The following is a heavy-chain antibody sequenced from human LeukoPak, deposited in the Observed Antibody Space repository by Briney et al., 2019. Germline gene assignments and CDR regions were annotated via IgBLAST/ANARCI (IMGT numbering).Heavy chain of an antibody. D-gene: IGHD6-13*01. CDR2: FYHSGST. V-gene: IGHV4-4*02. J-gene: IGHJ4*02. CDR1: GGSISRSNW. Sequence: SETLSLTCGVSGGSISRSNWWSWVRQPPGKGLEWIGEFYHSGSTNYNPSLKSRVTISADKSKNQFSLRLSSVTAADTAVYYCASSSSWYFDYWGQGTLVTVSS. CDR3: ASSSSWYFDY.